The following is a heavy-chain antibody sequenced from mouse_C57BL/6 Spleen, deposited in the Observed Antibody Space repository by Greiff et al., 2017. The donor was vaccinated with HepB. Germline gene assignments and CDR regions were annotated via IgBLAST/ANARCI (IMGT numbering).Heavy chain of an antibody. CDR3: ARVSGYFDV. CDR2: ISDGGSYT. V-gene: IGHV5-4*03. CDR1: GFTFSSYA. Sequence: EVKVVESGGGLVKPGGSLKLSCAASGFTFSSYAMSWVRQTPEKRLEWVATISDGGSYTYYPDNVKGRFTISRDNAKNNLYLQMSHLKSEDTAMYYCARVSGYFDVWGTGTTVTVSS. J-gene: IGHJ1*03.